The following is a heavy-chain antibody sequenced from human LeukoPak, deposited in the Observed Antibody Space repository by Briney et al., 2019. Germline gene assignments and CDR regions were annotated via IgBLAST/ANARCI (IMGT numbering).Heavy chain of an antibody. D-gene: IGHD6-19*01. Sequence: GGSLRLSCAASGFTFSSYWMSWVRQAPGKGLEWVANIKQDGSEKYYVDSVKGRFTISRDNAKNSLYLQMNSLRAEDTAIYYCAKAHSSGWTTRYFDCWGQGALVTVSS. CDR3: AKAHSSGWTTRYFDC. J-gene: IGHJ4*02. CDR2: IKQDGSEK. V-gene: IGHV3-7*03. CDR1: GFTFSSYW.